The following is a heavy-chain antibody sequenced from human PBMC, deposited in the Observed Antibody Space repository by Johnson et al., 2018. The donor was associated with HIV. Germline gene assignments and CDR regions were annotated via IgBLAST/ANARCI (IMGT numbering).Heavy chain of an antibody. CDR1: GFTLTDHY. CDR3: ARDGHGSGSYQAFDI. J-gene: IGHJ3*02. Sequence: VQLVESGGDLVQPGGSLRLSCAASGFTLTDHYMDWVRQAPGKGLEWVGRIRNKANSYTTEYAASVKGRFTISREASKNSMYLQNNSLRPEDTAVYYCARDGHGSGSYQAFDIWGHGTMVTVSS. V-gene: IGHV3-72*01. CDR2: IRNKANSYTT. D-gene: IGHD1-26*01.